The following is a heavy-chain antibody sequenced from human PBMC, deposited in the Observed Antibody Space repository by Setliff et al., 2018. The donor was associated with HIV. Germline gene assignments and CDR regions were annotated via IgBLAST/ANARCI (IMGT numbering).Heavy chain of an antibody. Sequence: SETLSLTCTVSGDSISTDYWTWIRQPPGKGLEWIGYIYNSASTSYNPSLKSRVTISVDTSKNQFSLKLSSVTAADTAVYYCARHSPSDYWGQGTLVTV. CDR2: IYNSAST. CDR1: GDSISTDY. V-gene: IGHV4-59*08. CDR3: ARHSPSDY. J-gene: IGHJ4*02.